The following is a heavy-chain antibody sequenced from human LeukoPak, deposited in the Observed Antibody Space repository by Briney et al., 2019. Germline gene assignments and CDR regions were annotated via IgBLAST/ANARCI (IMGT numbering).Heavy chain of an antibody. CDR1: GFTFSSYS. J-gene: IGHJ3*02. V-gene: IGHV3-21*01. Sequence: GGSLRLSCAASGFTFSSYSMNWVRQAPGKGLEWVSSISSSSSYIYYADSVKGRFTISRDNAKNSLYLQMNSLRAEDTAVYYCAREGRPLDSSGYYFSSDAFDIWGQGTMVTVSS. CDR2: ISSSSSYI. CDR3: AREGRPLDSSGYYFSSDAFDI. D-gene: IGHD3-22*01.